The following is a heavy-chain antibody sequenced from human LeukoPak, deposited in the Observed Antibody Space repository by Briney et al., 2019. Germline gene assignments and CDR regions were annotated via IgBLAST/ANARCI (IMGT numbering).Heavy chain of an antibody. V-gene: IGHV1-18*01. D-gene: IGHD4-17*01. CDR1: GYTFTNYG. Sequence: ASVKVSCKASGYTFTNYGITWVRQAPGQGLEWMGWISPYNGNTKYAQKVQGRVTMTTDTSTSTAYMELRSLRSDDTAVYYCARATHDYGDYDYYYYYMDVWGKGTTVTVSS. J-gene: IGHJ6*03. CDR3: ARATHDYGDYDYYYYYMDV. CDR2: ISPYNGNT.